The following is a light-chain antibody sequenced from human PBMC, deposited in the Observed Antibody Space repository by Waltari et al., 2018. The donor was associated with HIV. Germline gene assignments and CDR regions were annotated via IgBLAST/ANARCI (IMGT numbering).Light chain of an antibody. CDR1: KLGDKY. J-gene: IGLJ1*01. CDR3: QAWDSSTGLYV. CDR2: QDS. V-gene: IGLV3-1*01. Sequence: SYELTQPPSVSVSPGQTASITCSGDKLGDKYACWYQQKPGQSPGLGIYQDSKRPAGIPERFSGSNSGNTATLTISGTQAMDEADYYCQAWDSSTGLYVFGTGTKVTVL.